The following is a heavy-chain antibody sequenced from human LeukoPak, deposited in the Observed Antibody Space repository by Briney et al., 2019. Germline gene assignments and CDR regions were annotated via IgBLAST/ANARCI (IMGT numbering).Heavy chain of an antibody. J-gene: IGHJ4*01. CDR2: ISGSGGST. CDR3: AKRVYSSSRYYFDY. V-gene: IGHV3-23*01. CDR1: GFTFSSYA. D-gene: IGHD6-13*01. Sequence: GGSLRLSCAASGFTFSSYAMSWVRQAPGKGLEWVSAISGSGGSTYYADSVKGRVTISRDNSKNTLYLQMNSLRAEDTAVYYCAKRVYSSSRYYFDYWGHRTLVTVSS.